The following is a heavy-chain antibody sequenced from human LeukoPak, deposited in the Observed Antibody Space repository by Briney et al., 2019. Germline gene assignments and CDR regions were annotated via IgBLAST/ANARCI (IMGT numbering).Heavy chain of an antibody. CDR2: ISYDGSNK. CDR1: GFTFSSYG. CDR3: AKDYGGNSQLNFDY. D-gene: IGHD4-23*01. Sequence: GGSLRLSCAASGFTFSSYGMHWVRQAPGKGLEWVAVISYDGSNKYYADSVKGRFTISRDNSKNTLYLQMNSLRAEDTAVYYCAKDYGGNSQLNFDYWGQGTLVTVSS. V-gene: IGHV3-30*18. J-gene: IGHJ4*02.